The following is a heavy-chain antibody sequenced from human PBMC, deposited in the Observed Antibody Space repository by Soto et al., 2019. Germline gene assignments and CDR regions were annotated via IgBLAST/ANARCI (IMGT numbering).Heavy chain of an antibody. D-gene: IGHD3-3*01. J-gene: IGHJ5*02. CDR2: ISSSGSTI. V-gene: IGHV3-48*03. CDR1: GFTFSNYE. CDR3: ARGPRFLEWFLFDP. Sequence: PGGSLRLSCAASGFTFSNYEMNWVRQAPGKGLEWVSYISSSGSTIYYADSVKGRFTISRDNAKNSLYLQMNSLRAEDTAVYCCARGPRFLEWFLFDPWGQGTLVTVSS.